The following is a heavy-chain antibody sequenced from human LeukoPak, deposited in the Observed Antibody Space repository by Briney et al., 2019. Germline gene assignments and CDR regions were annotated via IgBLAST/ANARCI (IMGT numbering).Heavy chain of an antibody. Sequence: SETLSLTCTVSGGSISSYYWSWIRQPPGKGLEWIGYIYYSGSTNYNPSLKSRVTISVDTSKNQFSLKLSSVTAADTAVYYCATERGGSSSWIDYWGQGTLVTVSS. J-gene: IGHJ4*02. CDR1: GGSISSYY. CDR3: ATERGGSSSWIDY. CDR2: IYYSGST. D-gene: IGHD6-13*01. V-gene: IGHV4-59*01.